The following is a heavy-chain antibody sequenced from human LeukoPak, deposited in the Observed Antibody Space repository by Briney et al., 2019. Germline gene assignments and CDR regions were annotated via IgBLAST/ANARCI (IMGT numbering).Heavy chain of an antibody. V-gene: IGHV1-18*01. CDR3: ARARFSSRIRDGYFDS. D-gene: IGHD6-13*01. J-gene: IGHJ4*02. CDR2: ISGINTNT. Sequence: GASVKVSCKASGYTFSNYGIHWVRQAPGHGLEWMGWISGINTNTNYAQKVQGRVTMTADTSTATAYMELRSLRSDDTAVYYCARARFSSRIRDGYFDSWGEGTLVTVSS. CDR1: GYTFSNYG.